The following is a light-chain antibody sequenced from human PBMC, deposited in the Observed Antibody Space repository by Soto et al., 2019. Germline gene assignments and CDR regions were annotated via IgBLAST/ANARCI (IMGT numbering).Light chain of an antibody. CDR3: QQSDSLPIT. CDR2: DAS. Sequence: DIPMTQSPSSLSASVGDRVTITCRASQDISNYLNWYQQRPGKAPKLLIYDASNLERGVPSRFSGTRSGTHFTFAITSLQPEDVPTYYCQQSDSLPITFGQETRLEI. V-gene: IGKV1-33*01. J-gene: IGKJ5*01. CDR1: QDISNY.